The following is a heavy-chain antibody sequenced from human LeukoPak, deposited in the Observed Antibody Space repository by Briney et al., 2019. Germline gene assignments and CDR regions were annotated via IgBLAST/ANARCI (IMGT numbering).Heavy chain of an antibody. Sequence: KSSETLSLTCAVYGGSFSGYYWSWIRQPPGKGLEWIGEINHSGSTNYNPSLKSRVTISVDTSKNQFSLKLSSVTAADTAVYYCARGEGCGSTSCCADYWGQGTLVTVSS. CDR3: ARGEGCGSTSCCADY. J-gene: IGHJ4*02. D-gene: IGHD2-2*01. CDR2: INHSGST. CDR1: GGSFSGYY. V-gene: IGHV4-34*01.